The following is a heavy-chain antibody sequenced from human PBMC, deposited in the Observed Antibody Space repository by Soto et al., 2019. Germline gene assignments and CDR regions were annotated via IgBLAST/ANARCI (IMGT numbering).Heavy chain of an antibody. CDR2: ISSSGSTI. V-gene: IGHV3-11*04. Sequence: NPXGSLTLSCAASGLTFRDYYRSGIVQAPGKVLEWVSYISSSGSTIYYADSVKGRFTISRDNSKNTLYLQMNSLRAEDTAVYYCARANNYYDSSGYYLDYWGQGTLVTVSS. CDR3: ARANNYYDSSGYYLDY. J-gene: IGHJ4*02. D-gene: IGHD3-22*01. CDR1: GLTFRDYY.